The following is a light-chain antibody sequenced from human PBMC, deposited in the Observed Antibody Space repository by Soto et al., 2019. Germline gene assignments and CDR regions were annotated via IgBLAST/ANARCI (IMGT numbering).Light chain of an antibody. Sequence: QSALTQPRSVSGSPGQSVTISCTVTGSGLGHYNSVSWYQYHPGKAPKLIIFDVSERPAGVPDRFSGSKSANTASLTISGLQVEDEADYYCCSYAGSYVYVFGTGTKLTVL. CDR3: CSYAGSYVYV. CDR1: GSGLGHYNS. CDR2: DVS. V-gene: IGLV2-11*01. J-gene: IGLJ1*01.